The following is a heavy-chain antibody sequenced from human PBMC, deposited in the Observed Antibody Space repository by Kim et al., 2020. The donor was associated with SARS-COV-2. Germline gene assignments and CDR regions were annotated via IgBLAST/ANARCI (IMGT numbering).Heavy chain of an antibody. J-gene: IGHJ6*02. D-gene: IGHD2-2*01. CDR2: INHSGST. CDR3: ARKYCSSTSCSYYYYYGMDV. CDR1: GGSFSGYY. Sequence: SETLSLTCAVYGGSFSGYYWSWIRQPPGKGLEWIGEINHSGSTNYNPSLKSRVTISVDTSKNQFSLKLSSVTAADTAVYYCARKYCSSTSCSYYYYYGMDVWGQGTTVTVSS. V-gene: IGHV4-34*01.